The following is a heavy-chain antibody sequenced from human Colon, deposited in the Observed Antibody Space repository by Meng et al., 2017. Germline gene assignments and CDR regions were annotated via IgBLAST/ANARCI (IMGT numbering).Heavy chain of an antibody. CDR1: GYSFTSYD. Sequence: QVQLVQYGGEGKNPGASVEVSCKTSGYSFTSYDITWVRQAPGQGLEWMGWISVYNGNTTYAQKFQGRVTMTTDTSTSTAYMELRSLRSDDTAVYYCARNYYDSSGYYYGYWGQGTLVTVSS. CDR3: ARNYYDSSGYYYGY. CDR2: ISVYNGNT. V-gene: IGHV1-18*01. D-gene: IGHD3-22*01. J-gene: IGHJ4*02.